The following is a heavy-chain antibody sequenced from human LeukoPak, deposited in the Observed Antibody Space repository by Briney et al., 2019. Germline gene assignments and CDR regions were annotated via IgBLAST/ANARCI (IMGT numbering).Heavy chain of an antibody. CDR2: ISAYNGNT. V-gene: IGHV1-18*01. CDR3: ARELWAYCGGDCYSAFDY. CDR1: GYTFTSYG. Sequence: ASVKVSCKASGYTFTSYGIGWVRQAPGQGLEWMGWISAYNGNTNYAQKLQGRVTMTTDTSTSTAYMELRSLRSDDTAVYYCARELWAYCGGDCYSAFDYWGQGTLVTVSS. J-gene: IGHJ4*02. D-gene: IGHD2-21*02.